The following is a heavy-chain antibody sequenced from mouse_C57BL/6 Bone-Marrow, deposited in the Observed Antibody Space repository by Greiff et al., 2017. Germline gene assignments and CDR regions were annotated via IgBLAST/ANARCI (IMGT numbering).Heavy chain of an antibody. CDR1: GYTFTSYW. CDR3: ARGTTVVAYYFDY. Sequence: VQLQQPGAELVKPGASVKMSCTASGYTFTSYWITWVKQRPGQGLEWIGDIYPGSGSTNYNEKFKSKATLTVDTSSSTAYMQLSSLTSEDSAVYYCARGTTVVAYYFDYWGQGTTLTVSS. D-gene: IGHD1-1*01. CDR2: IYPGSGST. V-gene: IGHV1-55*01. J-gene: IGHJ2*01.